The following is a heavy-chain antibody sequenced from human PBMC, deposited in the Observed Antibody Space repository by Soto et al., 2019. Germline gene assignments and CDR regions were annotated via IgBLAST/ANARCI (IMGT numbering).Heavy chain of an antibody. V-gene: IGHV3-7*03. D-gene: IGHD5-12*01. CDR2: IKQDGSEK. CDR1: GFTFSSYW. Sequence: PGGSLRLSCAASGFTFSSYWMSWVRQAPGKGLEWVANIKQDGSEKYSVDSVKGRFTISRDNAKNSLYLQMNSLRAEDTAVYYCARAEGVATRPGPLYYYGMDVWGQGTTVTVSS. CDR3: ARAEGVATRPGPLYYYGMDV. J-gene: IGHJ6*02.